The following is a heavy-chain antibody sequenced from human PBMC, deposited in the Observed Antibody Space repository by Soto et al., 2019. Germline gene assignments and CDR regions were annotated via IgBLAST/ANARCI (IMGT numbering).Heavy chain of an antibody. CDR3: ASGIQLWLRRINNGYSG. CDR2: IIPMFGTA. D-gene: IGHD5-18*01. Sequence: QVQLVQSGAEVKKPESSVKVSCKAPGGTFSTYAISWVRQAPGQGLEWMGGIIPMFGTANYAQRFQDRFTIPADESTNTGDMELSSLRSEETAVYFCASGIQLWLRRINNGYSGWGQGTLVTVSS. CDR1: GGTFSTYA. V-gene: IGHV1-69*12. J-gene: IGHJ4*02.